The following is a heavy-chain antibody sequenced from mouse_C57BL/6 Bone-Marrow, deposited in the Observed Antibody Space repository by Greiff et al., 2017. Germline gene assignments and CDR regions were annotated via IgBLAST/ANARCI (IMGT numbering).Heavy chain of an antibody. D-gene: IGHD2-4*01. V-gene: IGHV2-2*01. CDR2: IWSGGST. CDR1: GFSLTSYG. Sequence: VQLQQSGPGLVQPSQSLSITCTVSGFSLTSYGVHWVRQSPGKGLEWLGVIWSGGSTDYNAAFISSLSISKDNSKSQVFFKMNSLQADDTAIYYCARKGNDFYYYAMDYWGQGTSVTVSS. J-gene: IGHJ4*01. CDR3: ARKGNDFYYYAMDY.